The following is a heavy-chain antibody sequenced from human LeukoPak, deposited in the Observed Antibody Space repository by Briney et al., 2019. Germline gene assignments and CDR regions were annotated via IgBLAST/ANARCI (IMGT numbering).Heavy chain of an antibody. Sequence: SQTLSLTCTVSGGSISSGAYYWRWIRQPPGTGLEWIGYIYCSGSTYYNPSLKSRVTISVDTSKNQFSLKLSSVTAADTAVYYCARTQITVRSYYFDYWGQGTLVTVSS. CDR3: ARTQITVRSYYFDY. V-gene: IGHV4-30-4*01. CDR1: GGSISSGAYY. J-gene: IGHJ4*02. D-gene: IGHD4-11*01. CDR2: IYCSGST.